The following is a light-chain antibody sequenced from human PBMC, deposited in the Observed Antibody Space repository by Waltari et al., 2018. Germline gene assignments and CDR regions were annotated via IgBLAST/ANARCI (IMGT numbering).Light chain of an antibody. CDR1: QGISSY. CDR2: AAS. V-gene: IGKV1-8*01. Sequence: AIRITQSPSSLSASPGDRVTITCRSSQGISSYLAWYQQKPGKAPKLMIYAASTLQSGVPSRFSGSGSGTDFTLTISCLQSEDFATYYCQQYYSFPVTFGGGTTVEIK. CDR3: QQYYSFPVT. J-gene: IGKJ4*01.